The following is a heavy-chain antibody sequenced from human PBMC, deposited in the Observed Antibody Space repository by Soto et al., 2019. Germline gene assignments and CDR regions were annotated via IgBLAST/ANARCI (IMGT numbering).Heavy chain of an antibody. Sequence: QVQLVQSGAEEKKPGASVKVSCKASGYTFTSYAMHWVRQAPGQRLEGMGWINAGNVNTKYSQKFQGRVTITRATPASTAYMELRTLRSEDTVVYYCARYNYYILTDTLGWSDPTGQRTLVTVSS. V-gene: IGHV1-3*05. J-gene: IGHJ5*02. CDR1: GYTFTSYA. D-gene: IGHD3-9*01. CDR2: INAGNVNT. CDR3: ARYNYYILTDTLGWSDP.